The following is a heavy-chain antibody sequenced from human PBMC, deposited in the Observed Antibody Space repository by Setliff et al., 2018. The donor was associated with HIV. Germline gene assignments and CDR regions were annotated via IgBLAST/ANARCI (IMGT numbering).Heavy chain of an antibody. V-gene: IGHV4-4*07. CDR1: GGSISSYY. CDR3: ARDLSGLGRSPSWFDP. Sequence: PSETLSLTCTVSGGSISSYYWSWIRQPAGKGLEWIGRIYASGRTNYNPSLKSRVTLSVDTSKNQFSLKVTSVTAADTAVYYCARDLSGLGRSPSWFDPWGQGTLVTVSS. CDR2: IYASGRT. D-gene: IGHD3-10*01. J-gene: IGHJ5*02.